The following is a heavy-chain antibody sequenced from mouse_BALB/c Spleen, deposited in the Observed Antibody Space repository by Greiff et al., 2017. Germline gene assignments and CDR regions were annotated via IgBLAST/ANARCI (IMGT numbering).Heavy chain of an antibody. Sequence: EVKVVESGGGLVQPGGSRKLSCAASGFTFSSFGMHWVRQAPEKGLEWVAYISSGSSTIYYADTVKGRFTISRDNPKNTLFLQMTSLRSEDTAMYYCARGNLWLRMDYWGQGTSVTVSS. V-gene: IGHV5-17*02. D-gene: IGHD2-2*01. CDR1: GFTFSSFG. CDR3: ARGNLWLRMDY. J-gene: IGHJ4*01. CDR2: ISSGSSTI.